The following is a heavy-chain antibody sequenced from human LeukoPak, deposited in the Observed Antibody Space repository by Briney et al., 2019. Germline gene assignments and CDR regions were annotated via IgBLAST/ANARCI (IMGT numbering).Heavy chain of an antibody. J-gene: IGHJ4*02. CDR3: ARGSGSGWYIDY. CDR1: GYTLTELS. Sequence: GASVKVSCKVSGYTLTELSMHWVRQAPGKGLEYVSAISSNGGSTYYANSVKGRFTISRDNSKNTLYLQMGSLRAEDMAVYYCARGSGSGWYIDYWGQGTLVTVSS. V-gene: IGHV3-64*01. D-gene: IGHD6-19*01. CDR2: ISSNGGST.